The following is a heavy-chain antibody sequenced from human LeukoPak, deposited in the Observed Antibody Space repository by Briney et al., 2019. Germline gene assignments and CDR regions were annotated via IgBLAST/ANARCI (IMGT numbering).Heavy chain of an antibody. CDR3: ARVSIAVAGSFDY. D-gene: IGHD6-19*01. CDR2: IYYSGST. CDR1: GGSISSYY. J-gene: IGHJ4*02. Sequence: SETLSLTCTVSGGSISSYYWSWIRQPPGKGLEWIGYIYYSGSTNYNPSLKSRVTISVDTSKNQFSLKLSSVTAADTAVYYCARVSIAVAGSFDYWGQGTLVTVS. V-gene: IGHV4-59*01.